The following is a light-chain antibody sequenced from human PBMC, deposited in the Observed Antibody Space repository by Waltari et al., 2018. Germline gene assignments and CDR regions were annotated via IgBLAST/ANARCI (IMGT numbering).Light chain of an antibody. CDR3: QQSYSYWYT. CDR2: AAS. V-gene: IGKV1-39*01. Sequence: DIQMTHSPFSRSASVVYRVTSTCRASQSISSYLNWYQEKPGKAPRLLIYAASSLQSGVPSRFSGRGSGTDFTLTISSLQPEDFATYYCQQSYSYWYTFGQGTKLDIK. J-gene: IGKJ2*01. CDR1: QSISSY.